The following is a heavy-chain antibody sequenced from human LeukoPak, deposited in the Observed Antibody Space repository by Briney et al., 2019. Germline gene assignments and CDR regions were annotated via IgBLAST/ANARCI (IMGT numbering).Heavy chain of an antibody. D-gene: IGHD3-22*01. CDR2: IYTSGST. CDR3: ARGPPITMIVGRLDYYYYYMDV. J-gene: IGHJ6*03. V-gene: IGHV4-61*02. CDR1: GGSISSGSYY. Sequence: SETLSLTCTVSGGSISSGSYYWSWIRQPAGKGLEWIGRIYTSGSTNYNPSLKSRVTISVDTSKNQFSLKLSSVTAADTAVCYCARGPPITMIVGRLDYYYYYMDVWGKGTTVTVSS.